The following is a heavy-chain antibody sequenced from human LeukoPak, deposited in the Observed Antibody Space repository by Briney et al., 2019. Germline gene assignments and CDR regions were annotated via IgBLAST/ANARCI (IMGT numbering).Heavy chain of an antibody. J-gene: IGHJ4*02. CDR3: ARERQNKDFWSGGDY. V-gene: IGHV3-30-3*01. CDR2: ISYDGSNK. D-gene: IGHD3-3*01. CDR1: GFTFSSYA. Sequence: GRSLRLSCAASGFTFSSYAMHWVRQAPGKGLEWVAVISYDGSNKYYADSVKGRFTISRDNAKNSLYLQMNTLRPEDTALYYCARERQNKDFWSGGDYWGQGTLVTVSS.